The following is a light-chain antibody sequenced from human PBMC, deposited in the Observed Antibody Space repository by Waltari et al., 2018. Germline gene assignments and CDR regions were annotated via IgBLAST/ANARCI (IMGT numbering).Light chain of an antibody. CDR1: GSDVGDYNY. J-gene: IGLJ3*02. Sequence: QSAPTPPRFVSGSPGQSVTISRPGIGSDVGDYNYVSWYQQHPGKAPKLLIYDITQRPSGVPVRCSGSRSGDSASLTISGLQAEDEADYYCCSYAGTWVFGGGTKLTVL. CDR2: DIT. V-gene: IGLV2-11*01. CDR3: CSYAGTWV.